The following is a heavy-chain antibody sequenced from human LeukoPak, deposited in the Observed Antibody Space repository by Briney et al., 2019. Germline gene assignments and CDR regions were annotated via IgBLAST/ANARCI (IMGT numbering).Heavy chain of an antibody. CDR1: GISVSDHY. J-gene: IGHJ4*02. CDR3: ARFDC. V-gene: IGHV3-66*01. CDR2: IYSDGST. Sequence: GGSLRLSCEVSGISVSDHYMDWVRQAPGKGLEWVSVIYSDGSTYHADSVKGRFTISRDNSRDTLYLQMNSLRAEDTAVYYCARFDCWGQGTLVTVSS.